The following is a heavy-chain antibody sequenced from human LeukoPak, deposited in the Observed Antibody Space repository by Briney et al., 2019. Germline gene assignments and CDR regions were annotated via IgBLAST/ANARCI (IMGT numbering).Heavy chain of an antibody. CDR2: ISGSGDTT. V-gene: IGHV3-23*01. Sequence: GGSLRLSRAASGFTFSSYAMNWVRQGPGKGLEWVSGISGSGDTTYYADSVKGRLTISRDNSKNTLYLQMNSLRAEDTAVYYCAKSFGYSRSWFDYWGQGTPVTVSS. J-gene: IGHJ4*02. CDR1: GFTFSSYA. D-gene: IGHD6-13*01. CDR3: AKSFGYSRSWFDY.